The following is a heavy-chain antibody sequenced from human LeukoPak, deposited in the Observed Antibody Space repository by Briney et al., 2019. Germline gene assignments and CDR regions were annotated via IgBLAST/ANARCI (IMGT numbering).Heavy chain of an antibody. CDR1: GYSISSGYY. Sequence: SETLSLTCTVSGYSISSGYYWGWIRQPPGKGLEWIGYIYYSGSTNYNPSLKSRVTISVDTSKNQFSLKLSSVTAADTAVYYCARDLESYSMDVWGQGTTVTVSS. CDR3: ARDLESYSMDV. J-gene: IGHJ6*02. V-gene: IGHV4-61*01. CDR2: IYYSGST.